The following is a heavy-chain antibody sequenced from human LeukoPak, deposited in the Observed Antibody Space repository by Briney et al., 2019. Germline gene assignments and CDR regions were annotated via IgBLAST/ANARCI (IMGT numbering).Heavy chain of an antibody. CDR1: GGSFSGYY. J-gene: IGHJ4*02. CDR3: ARARGYSYGFDY. CDR2: INHSGST. V-gene: IGHV4-34*01. D-gene: IGHD5-18*01. Sequence: SETLSLTCAVYGGSFSGYYWSWIRQPPGKGLEWIGEINHSGSTNYSPSLKSRVTISVDTSKNQFSLKLSSVTAADTAVYYCARARGYSYGFDYWGQGTLVTVSS.